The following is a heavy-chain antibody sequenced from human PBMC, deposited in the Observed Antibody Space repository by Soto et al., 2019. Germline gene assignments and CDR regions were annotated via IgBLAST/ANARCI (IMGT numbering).Heavy chain of an antibody. CDR2: ISAYNGNT. CDR3: ARDINLEWIRGWFDP. J-gene: IGHJ5*02. CDR1: GYTFTSYG. D-gene: IGHD3-3*01. Sequence: EASVKVSCKASGYTFTSYGISWVRQAPGQGLEWTGWISAYNGNTNYAQKLQGRVTMTTDTSTSTAYMELRSLRSDDTAVYYCARDINLEWIRGWFDPWGQGTLVTVSS. V-gene: IGHV1-18*01.